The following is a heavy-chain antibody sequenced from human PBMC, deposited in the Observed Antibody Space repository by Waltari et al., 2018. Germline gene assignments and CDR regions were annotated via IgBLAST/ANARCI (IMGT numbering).Heavy chain of an antibody. CDR1: GGSISSGGYY. V-gene: IGHV4-31*03. D-gene: IGHD4-17*01. J-gene: IGHJ3*02. CDR3: ARADYGGNSNAFDI. Sequence: QVQLQESGPGLVKPSQTLSLTCTVSGGSISSGGYYWSWIRQHPGKGLECIGYIYYSGSTYYNPSLKSRVTISVDTSKNQFSLKLSSVTAADTAVYYCARADYGGNSNAFDIWGQGTMVTVSS. CDR2: IYYSGST.